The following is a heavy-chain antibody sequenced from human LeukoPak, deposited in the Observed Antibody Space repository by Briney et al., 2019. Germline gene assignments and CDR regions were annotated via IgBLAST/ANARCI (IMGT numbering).Heavy chain of an antibody. Sequence: GGSLRLSCSASGFTFSSYTIHWVRQAPGKGLEFVSAITNNGGNTYYADSVKGRFTISRDNAKNTLYLQMNSLRAEDTAVYYCARRMSGYYGMDVWGQGTTVTVSS. D-gene: IGHD3-10*01. CDR3: ARRMSGYYGMDV. J-gene: IGHJ6*02. CDR1: GFTFSSYT. CDR2: ITNNGGNT. V-gene: IGHV3-64*04.